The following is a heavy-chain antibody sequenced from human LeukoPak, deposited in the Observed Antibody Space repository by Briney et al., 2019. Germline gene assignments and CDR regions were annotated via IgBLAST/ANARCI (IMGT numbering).Heavy chain of an antibody. D-gene: IGHD2-2*01. Sequence: GGSLRLSCAASGFTLSSYAMTWVRQAPGRGLEWVSSVDGGGGGTYYADSVKGRFTISRDNSKNTLYLQMNSLRAEDTAVYYCARDHLVVVPAGRFDPWGQGTLVTVSS. CDR3: ARDHLVVVPAGRFDP. CDR1: GFTLSSYA. J-gene: IGHJ5*02. CDR2: VDGGGGGT. V-gene: IGHV3-23*01.